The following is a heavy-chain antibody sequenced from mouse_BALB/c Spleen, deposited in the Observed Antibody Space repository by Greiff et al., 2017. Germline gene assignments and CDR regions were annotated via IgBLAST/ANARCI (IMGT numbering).Heavy chain of an antibody. V-gene: IGHV1-82*01. CDR2: IYPGDGDT. CDR3: ARWDTSYAMDY. Sequence: VKLMESGPELVKPGASVKISCKASGYAFSSSWMNWVKQRPGQGLEWIGRIYPGDGDTNYNGKFKGKATLTADKSSSTAYMQLSSLTSVDSAVYFCARWDTSYAMDYWGQGTSVTVAS. D-gene: IGHD4-1*01. J-gene: IGHJ4*01. CDR1: GYAFSSSW.